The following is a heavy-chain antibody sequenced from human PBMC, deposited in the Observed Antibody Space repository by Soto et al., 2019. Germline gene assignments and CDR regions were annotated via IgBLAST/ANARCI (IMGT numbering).Heavy chain of an antibody. J-gene: IGHJ4*02. CDR3: ATGLWFGETGKNFDY. D-gene: IGHD3-10*01. CDR1: GGPISSDSYY. Sequence: TLSLTCTVSGGPISSDSYYWSWIRQHPGKGLEWIGYIYYSGTTYDNPSLRSRVTISVDTSKNQFSLKLSSVTAADTAVYYCATGLWFGETGKNFDYWGQGTLVTVSS. CDR2: IYYSGTT. V-gene: IGHV4-31*03.